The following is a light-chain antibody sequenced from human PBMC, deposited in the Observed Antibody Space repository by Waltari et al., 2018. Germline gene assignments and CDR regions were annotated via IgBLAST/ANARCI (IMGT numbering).Light chain of an antibody. CDR2: AVS. CDR3: QQANSFPIT. CDR1: QDIRSW. J-gene: IGKJ5*01. Sequence: DIQMTQSPSSVSASVGDRVTITFRARQDIRSWLACYQQRPGKAPRLLIYAVSTLHTGVPSRFSGSGSGTDFTLTISSLQPEDFATYYCQQANSFPITFGEGTRLEIK. V-gene: IGKV1D-12*01.